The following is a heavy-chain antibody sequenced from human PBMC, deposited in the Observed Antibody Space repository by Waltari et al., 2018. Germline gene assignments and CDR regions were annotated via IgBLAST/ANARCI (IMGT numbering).Heavy chain of an antibody. CDR2: ISWDGGST. CDR3: AKGVGSGGLSSGMDV. Sequence: EVQLVESGGVVVQPGGSLRLSCAASGFTFDDYAMHWVRQAPGKGLEWVSLISWDGGSTYYADSVKGRFTISRDNSKNSLYLQMNSLRAEDTALYYCAKGVGSGGLSSGMDVWGQGTTVTVSS. V-gene: IGHV3-43D*04. D-gene: IGHD6-19*01. J-gene: IGHJ6*02. CDR1: GFTFDDYA.